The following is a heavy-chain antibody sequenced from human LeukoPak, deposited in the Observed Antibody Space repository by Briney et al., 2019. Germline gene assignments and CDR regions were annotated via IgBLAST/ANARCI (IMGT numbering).Heavy chain of an antibody. Sequence: PSETLSLTCTVSGGSISSSSYYWGWIRQPPGKGLEWIGSIYYSTSTYYNPSLKSPVTISVDTSKNQFSLKRSSVTAADTAVYYCARGGRRHRYYYYGMDVWGEGTTVTVSS. J-gene: IGHJ6*04. CDR3: ARGGRRHRYYYYGMDV. V-gene: IGHV4-39*01. CDR2: IYYSTST. CDR1: GGSISSSSYY.